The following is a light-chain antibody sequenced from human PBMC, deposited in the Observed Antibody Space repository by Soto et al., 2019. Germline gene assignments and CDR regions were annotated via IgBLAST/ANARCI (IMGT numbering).Light chain of an antibody. CDR1: QSLSRSS. CDR3: QQYGSSPRT. CDR2: GAS. Sequence: IVLSLSPGTLSLSPGDRATLSCRPSQSLSRSSLACDQQKPGRAPGLLIYGASSTATVIPDSFTGRGCGTGFTLTISRLEPEDVAVYYCQQYGSSPRTFGQGTKVDI. V-gene: IGKV3-20*01. J-gene: IGKJ1*01.